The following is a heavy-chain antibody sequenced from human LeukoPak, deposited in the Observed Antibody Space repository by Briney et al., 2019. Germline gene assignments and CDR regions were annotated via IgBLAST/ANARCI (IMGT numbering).Heavy chain of an antibody. J-gene: IGHJ4*02. CDR1: GGTFSSYA. V-gene: IGHV1-69*13. Sequence: ASVKVSCTASGGTFSSYAISWVRQAPGQGLEWMGGIIPIFGAANYAQKFQGRVTITADESTSTAYMELSSLRSEDTAVYYCASGYSYGPYYYFDYWGQGTLVTVSS. CDR2: IIPIFGAA. D-gene: IGHD5-18*01. CDR3: ASGYSYGPYYYFDY.